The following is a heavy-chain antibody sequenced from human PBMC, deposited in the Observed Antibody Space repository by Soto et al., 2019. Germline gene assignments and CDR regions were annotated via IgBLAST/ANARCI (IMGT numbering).Heavy chain of an antibody. J-gene: IGHJ6*02. CDR3: ARDRVLLWFGELSNYGMDV. CDR2: IYYSGST. V-gene: IGHV4-61*08. D-gene: IGHD3-10*01. Sequence: SETLSLTCTVSGGSVSSGDYYWSWIRQPPGKGLEWIGYIYYSGSTNYNPSLKSRVTISVDTSKNQFSLKLSSVTAADTAVYYCARDRVLLWFGELSNYGMDVWGQGTTVTVSS. CDR1: GGSVSSGDYY.